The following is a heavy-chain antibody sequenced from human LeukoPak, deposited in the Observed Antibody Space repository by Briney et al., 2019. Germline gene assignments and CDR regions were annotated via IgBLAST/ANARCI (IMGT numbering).Heavy chain of an antibody. V-gene: IGHV3-23*01. CDR1: GFTFSSCA. Sequence: GSLRLSCAASGFTFSSCAMTWVRQAPGKGLEWVASITGDGTRTYYTDSVKGRFTISRDNSKNTLYLQMNSLRADETAIYYCASRPRADMGPLDYWGQGTLVTVST. CDR3: ASRPRADMGPLDY. J-gene: IGHJ4*02. CDR2: ITGDGTRT. D-gene: IGHD1-14*01.